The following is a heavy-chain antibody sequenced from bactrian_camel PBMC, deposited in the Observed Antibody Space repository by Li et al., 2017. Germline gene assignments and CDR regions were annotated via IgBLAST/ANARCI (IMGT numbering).Heavy chain of an antibody. Sequence: HVQLVESGGGSVQPGGSLRLSCAAHGYSYASICVGWFRQAPGKEREAVATIYIAFHPEDQRTYYASSVKGRFTISKDNRKNILYLQMNSLTPGDTAMYYCTARYEFGLGACSGVGGLGFWGQGTQVTVS. J-gene: IGHJ6*01. D-gene: IGHD1*01. V-gene: IGHV3S54*01. CDR3: TARYEFGLGACSGVGGLGF. CDR2: FHPEDQRT. CDR1: GYSYASIC.